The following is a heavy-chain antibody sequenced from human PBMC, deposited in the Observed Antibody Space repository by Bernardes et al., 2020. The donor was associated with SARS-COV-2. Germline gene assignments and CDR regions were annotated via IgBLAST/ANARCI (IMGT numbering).Heavy chain of an antibody. J-gene: IGHJ4*02. CDR2: ISYDGSNK. CDR3: ANQGSHQGIIAAAVDFDY. D-gene: IGHD6-13*01. V-gene: IGHV3-30*18. Sequence: GGSLRLSCAASGFTFSSYGMHWVRQAPGKGLEWVAVISYDGSNKYYADSVKGRFTISRDNSKNTLYLQMNSLRAEDTAVYYCANQGSHQGIIAAAVDFDYWGQGTLVTVSS. CDR1: GFTFSSYG.